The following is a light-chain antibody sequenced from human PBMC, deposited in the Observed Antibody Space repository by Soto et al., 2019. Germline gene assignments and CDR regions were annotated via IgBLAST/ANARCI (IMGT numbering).Light chain of an antibody. CDR2: DAS. CDR3: QQRTNWPLT. CDR1: RSVTTF. J-gene: IGKJ4*02. Sequence: EIVLTQSPATLSLSPGERATLSCRASRSVTTFLAWYQQKPGQAPRLLIYDASKRATGVPTRFSGSGSGTDFTLTISSLEPEAFAVYYCQQRTNWPLTFGGGTKVERK. V-gene: IGKV3-11*01.